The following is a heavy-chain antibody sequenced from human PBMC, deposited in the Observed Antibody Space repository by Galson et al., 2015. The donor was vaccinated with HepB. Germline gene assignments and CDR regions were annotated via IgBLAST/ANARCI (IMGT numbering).Heavy chain of an antibody. CDR3: VRDHTIAAEFDL. D-gene: IGHD6-13*01. Sequence: SLRLSCAASGFTFSDHYMTWIRQAPGKGLEWVSYITVGPTTYYADSVKGRFTISRDDAKSSLYLQMNSLRVEDTAVYYCVRDHTIAAEFDLWGQGTLVTVSA. J-gene: IGHJ4*02. CDR1: GFTFSDHY. CDR2: ITVGPTT. V-gene: IGHV3-11*01.